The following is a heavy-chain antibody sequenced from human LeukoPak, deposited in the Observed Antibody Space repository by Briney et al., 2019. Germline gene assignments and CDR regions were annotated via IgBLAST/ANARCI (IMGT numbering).Heavy chain of an antibody. J-gene: IGHJ4*02. CDR2: ISGYNGNT. V-gene: IGHV1-18*01. D-gene: IGHD6-19*01. CDR1: GYTFTSYG. Sequence: ASVNVSCKASGYTFTSYGISWVRQAPGQGLEWMGWISGYNGNTNYAQKLQGRVTMTTDTSTSTAYMELRSLRSDDTAVYYCARDLKMAYSSGRYSWGTGSSNDYWGQGTLVTVSS. CDR3: ARDLKMAYSSGRYSWGTGSSNDY.